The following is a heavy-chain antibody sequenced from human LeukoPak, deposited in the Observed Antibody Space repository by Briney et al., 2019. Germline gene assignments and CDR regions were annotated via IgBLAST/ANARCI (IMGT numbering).Heavy chain of an antibody. Sequence: ALVKVSCKASGYTFTGYYMHWVRQAPGQGLEWMGWINPNSGGTNYAQKFQGRVTMTRDTSISTAYMELSRLRSDDTAVYYCARYYYDSSGYKNWFDPWGQGTLVTVSS. CDR3: ARYYYDSSGYKNWFDP. CDR1: GYTFTGYY. D-gene: IGHD3-22*01. CDR2: INPNSGGT. V-gene: IGHV1-2*02. J-gene: IGHJ5*02.